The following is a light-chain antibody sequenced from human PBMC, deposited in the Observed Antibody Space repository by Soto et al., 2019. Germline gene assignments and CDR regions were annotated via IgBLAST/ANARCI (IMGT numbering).Light chain of an antibody. V-gene: IGLV2-14*03. CDR2: GVT. Sequence: QSALTQPASVSGSPGQSVTISCTGTSSDVGDYKYVSWYQKHPGKAPKLMIYGVTNRPSGIANRFSGSKSGNTAFLTISGLQPEDEADYYCSSFTGPSTLDVFGTGTKLTVL. J-gene: IGLJ1*01. CDR3: SSFTGPSTLDV. CDR1: SSDVGDYKY.